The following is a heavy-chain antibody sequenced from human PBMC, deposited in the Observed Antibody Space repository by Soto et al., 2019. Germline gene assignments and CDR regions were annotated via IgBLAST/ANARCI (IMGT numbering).Heavy chain of an antibody. Sequence: PGGSLRLSCAASGFTVSSNYMSWVRQAPGKGLEWVSVIYSGGSTYYADSVKGRFTISRDNSKNTLYLQMNSLRAEDTAVYYCARDSYYGSGSYYDYWGQGTLVTVSS. CDR2: IYSGGST. CDR3: ARDSYYGSGSYYDY. D-gene: IGHD3-10*01. J-gene: IGHJ4*02. CDR1: GFTVSSNY. V-gene: IGHV3-66*01.